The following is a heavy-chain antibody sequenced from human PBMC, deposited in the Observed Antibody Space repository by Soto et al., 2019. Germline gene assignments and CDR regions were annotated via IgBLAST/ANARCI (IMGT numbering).Heavy chain of an antibody. J-gene: IGHJ5*02. Sequence: ASVKVSCKASGGSFTYTLSWVRQAPGQGLEWMGGIIPIFGTTNYALKFQGRVTITADESTKTAYMELRSLRSDDTAVYYCARGVNRYSSSPRRWFDPWGQGTLVTVSS. CDR3: ARGVNRYSSSPRRWFDP. V-gene: IGHV1-69*13. D-gene: IGHD6-13*01. CDR2: IIPIFGTT. CDR1: GGSFTYT.